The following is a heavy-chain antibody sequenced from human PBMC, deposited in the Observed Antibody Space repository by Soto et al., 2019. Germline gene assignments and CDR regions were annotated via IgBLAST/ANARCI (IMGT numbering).Heavy chain of an antibody. Sequence: GGSLRLSCAASGFTFSSYAMHWVRQAPGKGLEWVAVISYDGSNKYYADSVKGRFTISRDNSKNTLYLQMNSLRAEDTAVYYCAREGGQLESDYWGQGTLVTVSS. CDR2: ISYDGSNK. D-gene: IGHD1-1*01. J-gene: IGHJ4*02. V-gene: IGHV3-30-3*01. CDR3: AREGGQLESDY. CDR1: GFTFSSYA.